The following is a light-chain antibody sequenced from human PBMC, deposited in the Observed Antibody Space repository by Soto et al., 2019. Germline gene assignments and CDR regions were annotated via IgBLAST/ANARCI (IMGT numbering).Light chain of an antibody. CDR3: KQSYSTPLIT. Sequence: DIQMTQSPSSLSASVGDRVTITCRASQSISSYLYWYQQKPGKAPKLLIYAASSLQSGVPSRFDASGSWTDFTLPIVSLQPADFAAYDCKQSYSTPLITFCQGTRLQIK. CDR1: QSISSY. CDR2: AAS. V-gene: IGKV1-39*01. J-gene: IGKJ5*01.